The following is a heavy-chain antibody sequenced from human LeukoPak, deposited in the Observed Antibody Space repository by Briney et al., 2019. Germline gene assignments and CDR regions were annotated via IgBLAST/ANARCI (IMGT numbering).Heavy chain of an antibody. CDR1: GGSISSHY. CDR3: ARFYVWGSYRNDKYYFDY. CDR2: IYYSGST. Sequence: SETLSLTCTVSGGSISSHYWSWIRQPPGKGLEWIGYIYYSGSTNYNPSLKSRVTISVDTSKNQFSLKLSSVTAADTAVYYCARFYVWGSYRNDKYYFDYWGQGTLVTVSS. J-gene: IGHJ4*02. V-gene: IGHV4-59*11. D-gene: IGHD3-16*02.